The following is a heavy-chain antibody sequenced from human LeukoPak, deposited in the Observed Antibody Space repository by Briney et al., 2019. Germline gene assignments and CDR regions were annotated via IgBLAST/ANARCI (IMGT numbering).Heavy chain of an antibody. Sequence: PGGSLRLSCPASGFTFSSYALHCVRQAPGKGLEYVSAISSNGGSTYYANSVKGRSTISRDNSKNTLYLQMGSLRAEDMAVYYCARESEYATATVDYWGQGTLVTVSS. J-gene: IGHJ4*02. CDR1: GFTFSSYA. V-gene: IGHV3-64*01. CDR3: ARESEYATATVDY. CDR2: ISSNGGST. D-gene: IGHD4-17*01.